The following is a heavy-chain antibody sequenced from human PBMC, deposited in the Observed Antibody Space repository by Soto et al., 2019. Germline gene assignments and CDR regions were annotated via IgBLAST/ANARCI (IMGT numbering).Heavy chain of an antibody. CDR3: AKGFCSGGSCQSPKYYFDY. D-gene: IGHD2-15*01. J-gene: IGHJ4*02. CDR1: GFTFSSYA. V-gene: IGHV3-23*01. Sequence: EVQLLESGGGLVQPGGSLRLYCAASGFTFSSYAMSWVRQAPGKGLEWVSAISGSGGSTYYADSVKGRFTISRDNSKNTLYLQMNSLRAEDTAVYYCAKGFCSGGSCQSPKYYFDYWGQGTLVTVSS. CDR2: ISGSGGST.